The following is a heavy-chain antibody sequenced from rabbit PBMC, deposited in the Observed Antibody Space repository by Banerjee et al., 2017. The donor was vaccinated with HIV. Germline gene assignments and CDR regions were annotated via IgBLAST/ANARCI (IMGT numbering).Heavy chain of an antibody. CDR3: ARGRYYGGVSYYQYLRL. CDR1: GFDFSNNYV. D-gene: IGHD8-1*01. V-gene: IGHV1S43*01. Sequence: QEQLEESGGDLVKPEGSLTLTCKASGFDFSNNYVMCWVRQAPGKGLELIACIYTSSGSTWYASWVNGRFTISRSTSLNTVDLKMTSLTAADTATYFCARGRYYGGVSYYQYLRLWGQGTLVTVS. CDR2: IYTSSGST. J-gene: IGHJ4*01.